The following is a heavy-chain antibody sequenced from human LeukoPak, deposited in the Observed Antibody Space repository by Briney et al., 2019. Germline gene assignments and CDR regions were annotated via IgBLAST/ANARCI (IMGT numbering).Heavy chain of an antibody. D-gene: IGHD5-24*01. CDR2: IIPIFGTA. CDR1: GGTFISYA. CDR3: ARDSGDDGYYNSVGDY. V-gene: IGHV1-69*05. Sequence: SVKVSCKASGGTFISYAISWVRQAPGQGLEWMGRIIPIFGTANYAQKFQGRVTITTDESTSTAYMELSSLRSEDTAVYYCARDSGDDGYYNSVGDYWGQGTLVTVSS. J-gene: IGHJ4*02.